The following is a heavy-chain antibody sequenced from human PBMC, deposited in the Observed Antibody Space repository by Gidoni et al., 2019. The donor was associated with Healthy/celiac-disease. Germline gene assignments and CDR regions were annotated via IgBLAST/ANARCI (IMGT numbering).Heavy chain of an antibody. J-gene: IGHJ3*02. Sequence: EVQLVESGGGLVQPGGSLRLSCAAPGFTFSSSAMHWGRQAPGKGLEYVSAISSNGGSTYYANSVKGRFTISRDNSKNTLYLQMGSLRAEDMAVYYCARDRDAFDIWGQGTMVTVSS. V-gene: IGHV3-64*01. CDR2: ISSNGGST. CDR1: GFTFSSSA. CDR3: ARDRDAFDI.